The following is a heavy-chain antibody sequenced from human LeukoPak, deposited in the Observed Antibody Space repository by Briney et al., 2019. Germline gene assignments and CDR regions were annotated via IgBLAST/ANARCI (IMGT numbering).Heavy chain of an antibody. J-gene: IGHJ3*02. CDR2: IYHSGSI. CDR3: ARRQQQLVEDAFDI. D-gene: IGHD6-13*01. CDR1: GGSISSYY. V-gene: IGHV4-4*09. Sequence: AEILTLTCTAAGGSISSYYWNWIRQRPGKGPEGIGRIYHSGSISYNHSLKSRVTISADTSNNHSSVRLSSVTAADTAVYYCARRQQQLVEDAFDIWGQGTMVTVSS.